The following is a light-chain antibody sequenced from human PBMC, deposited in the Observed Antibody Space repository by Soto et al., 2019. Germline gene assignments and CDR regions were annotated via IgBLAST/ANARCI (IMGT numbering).Light chain of an antibody. CDR3: CSYAGYYTVV. CDR2: DVS. CDR1: SSDVGGYNY. Sequence: QSALTQPRSVSGSPGQSVTISCTGTSSDVGGYNYVSWYQQYPGKAPKLMIYDVSKRPSGVPDRFSGSKSGNTASLTISGLQAEDEADYYCCSYAGYYTVVFGGGTKVTVL. V-gene: IGLV2-11*01. J-gene: IGLJ2*01.